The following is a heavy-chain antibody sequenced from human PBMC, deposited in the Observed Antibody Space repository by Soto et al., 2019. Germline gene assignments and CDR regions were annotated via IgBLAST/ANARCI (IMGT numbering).Heavy chain of an antibody. CDR3: ARENWNYYWFDP. V-gene: IGHV4-59*01. CDR1: GGSIGSYY. Sequence: SETLSLTCTVSGGSIGSYYWSWIRQPPGKGLEWIGYIYYSGSTNYNPSLKSRVTISVYTSKNQFSLKLSSVTAADTAVYYCARENWNYYWFDPWGQGTLVTVSS. D-gene: IGHD1-7*01. J-gene: IGHJ5*02. CDR2: IYYSGST.